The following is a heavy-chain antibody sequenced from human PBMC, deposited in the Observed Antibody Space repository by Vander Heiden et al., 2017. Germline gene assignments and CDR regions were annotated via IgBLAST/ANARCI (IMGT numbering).Heavy chain of an antibody. CDR1: GFTFSTYD. V-gene: IGHV3-13*01. J-gene: IGHJ6*02. Sequence: EVQLVESGGGLVQPGGSLRLSCSASGFTFSTYDLTWVRQATGKGLEWVSAIGTAGDTYYPGSVKGRFTISRENAKNSLYLQMNSLRAGDTAVYYCARAQYSSSSDVYYYYYGMDVWGQGTTVTVSS. D-gene: IGHD6-6*01. CDR3: ARAQYSSSSDVYYYYYGMDV. CDR2: IGTAGDT.